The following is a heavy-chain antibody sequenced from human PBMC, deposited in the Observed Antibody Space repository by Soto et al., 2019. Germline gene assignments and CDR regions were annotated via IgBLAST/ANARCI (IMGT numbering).Heavy chain of an antibody. J-gene: IGHJ6*02. V-gene: IGHV4-31*03. CDR1: GGSISSGGYY. D-gene: IGHD5-12*01. CDR2: SYYSGST. CDR3: ARERSYDLPRPGMDV. Sequence: QVQLQESGPGLVKPSQTLSLTCTVSGGSISSGGYYWSWIRQHPGKGLEWIGYSYYSGSTYYNPSLKSRVTISVDTSKNQFSLKLSSVTAADTAVYYCARERSYDLPRPGMDVWGQGTTVTVSS.